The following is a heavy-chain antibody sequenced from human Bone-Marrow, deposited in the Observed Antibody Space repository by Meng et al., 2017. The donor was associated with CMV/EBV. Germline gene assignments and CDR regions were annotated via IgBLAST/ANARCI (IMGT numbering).Heavy chain of an antibody. J-gene: IGHJ6*02. D-gene: IGHD3-3*01. V-gene: IGHV4-39*07. CDR2: IYYSGST. CDR3: ARGRLYYDFWSGWHYYYGMDV. Sequence: SEPLSLTCTVSGGSISSSSYYWGWIRQPPGKGLEWIGSIYYSGSTYYNPSLKSRVTISVDTSKNQFSLKLSSVTAADTAVYYCARGRLYYDFWSGWHYYYGMDVWGQGTTVTVS. CDR1: GGSISSSSYY.